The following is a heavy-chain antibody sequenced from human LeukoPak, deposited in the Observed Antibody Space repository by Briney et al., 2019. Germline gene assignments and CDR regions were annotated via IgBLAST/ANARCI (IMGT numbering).Heavy chain of an antibody. J-gene: IGHJ4*02. D-gene: IGHD3-10*01. CDR1: GGSISSGGYY. V-gene: IGHV4-30-2*01. Sequence: SETLSLTCTVSGGSISSGGYYWSWIRQPPGKGLEWIGYIYHSGSTYYNPSLKSRVTISVDRSKNQFSLKLSSVTAADTAVYYCARGSRVSPYGSGSYYSYWGQGTLVTVSS. CDR2: IYHSGST. CDR3: ARGSRVSPYGSGSYYSY.